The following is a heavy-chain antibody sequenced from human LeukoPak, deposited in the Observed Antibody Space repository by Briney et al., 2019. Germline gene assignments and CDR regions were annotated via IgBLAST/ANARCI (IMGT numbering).Heavy chain of an antibody. CDR1: GGSIGSYY. D-gene: IGHD3-10*01. CDR3: ARDKRRNTWTNTHGFDGSGSYYIGGMDV. V-gene: IGHV4-59*01. J-gene: IGHJ6*02. CDR2: IYYSGST. Sequence: KTSETLSLTCIVSGGSIGSYYWNWIRQSPGRGLEWIGYIYYSGSTNYNPSLKSRVTISVDTSKNQFSLKLSSVTAADTAVYYCARDKRRNTWTNTHGFDGSGSYYIGGMDVWGQGTTVTVSS.